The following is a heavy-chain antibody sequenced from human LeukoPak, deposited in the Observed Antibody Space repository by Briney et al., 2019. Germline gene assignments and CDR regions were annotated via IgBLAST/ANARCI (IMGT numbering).Heavy chain of an antibody. CDR1: GGAFSSYA. J-gene: IGHJ3*02. V-gene: IGHV1-69*06. Sequence: SVKVSCKASGGAFSSYAISWVRQAPGQGLEWMGGIIPIFGTANYAQKFQGRVTITADKSTSTAYMELSSLRSEDTAVYYCARVVYCGGDCYSGAFDIWGQGTMVTVSS. CDR3: ARVVYCGGDCYSGAFDI. D-gene: IGHD2-21*02. CDR2: IIPIFGTA.